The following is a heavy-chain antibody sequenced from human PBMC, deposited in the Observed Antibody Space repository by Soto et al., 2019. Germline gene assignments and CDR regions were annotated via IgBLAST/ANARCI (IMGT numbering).Heavy chain of an antibody. CDR2: LYWDDDK. CDR1: GLSLRTTGVG. CDR3: VESRCGGDCREIYSSHAYNGLDV. D-gene: IGHD2-21*02. J-gene: IGHJ6*02. V-gene: IGHV2-5*02. Sequence: QVTLKESGPTLVKPTQTLTLTCTVSGLSLRTTGVGVGWVRQPPGKALEWLALLYWDDDKRYSPSLRSRLTIAKDISEKQVVLTMTNIDTVETATYYCVESRCGGDCREIYSSHAYNGLDVWGQGTTVTVSS.